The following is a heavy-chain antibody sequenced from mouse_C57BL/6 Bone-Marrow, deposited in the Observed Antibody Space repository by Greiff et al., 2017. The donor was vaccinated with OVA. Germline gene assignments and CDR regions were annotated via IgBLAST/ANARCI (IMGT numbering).Heavy chain of an antibody. Sequence: VQLQQSGAELVRPGASVKLSCTASGFNIKDDYMHWVKQRPEQGLEWIGWIEPENGDTEYASKFQGKATIPADTSSNTAYLQLSSLTSEDTAVYYCTTYGGPYAMDYWGQGTSVTVSS. D-gene: IGHD1-1*02. J-gene: IGHJ4*01. CDR3: TTYGGPYAMDY. V-gene: IGHV14-4*01. CDR1: GFNIKDDY. CDR2: IEPENGDT.